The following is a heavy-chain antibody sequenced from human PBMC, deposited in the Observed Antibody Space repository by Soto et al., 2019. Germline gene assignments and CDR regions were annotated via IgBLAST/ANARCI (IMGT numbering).Heavy chain of an antibody. J-gene: IGHJ6*02. Sequence: GGSLRLSCSASVFTFSSYGMHWVRQAPGKGLEWVAVIWYDGSNKYYADSVKGRFTISRDNSKNTLYLQMNSLRAEDTAVYYCARDDVAAYYYYYGMDVWGQGTTVTVSS. V-gene: IGHV3-33*01. CDR2: IWYDGSNK. CDR3: ARDDVAAYYYYYGMDV. D-gene: IGHD5-12*01. CDR1: VFTFSSYG.